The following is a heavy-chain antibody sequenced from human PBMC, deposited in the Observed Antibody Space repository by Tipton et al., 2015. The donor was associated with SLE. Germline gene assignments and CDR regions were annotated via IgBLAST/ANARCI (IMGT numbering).Heavy chain of an antibody. CDR3: ARPNQVEWLGPFYI. V-gene: IGHV4-39*01. CDR1: GGSISNSRYY. J-gene: IGHJ3*02. Sequence: LRLSCDVSGGSISNSRYYWGWIRQPPGKGLEWIGSTYVGGTTYYSPSLESRVSISVDASENQFSLRLYSVTAADTAVYYCARPNQVEWLGPFYIWGQGILVTVSS. D-gene: IGHD6-19*01. CDR2: TYVGGTT.